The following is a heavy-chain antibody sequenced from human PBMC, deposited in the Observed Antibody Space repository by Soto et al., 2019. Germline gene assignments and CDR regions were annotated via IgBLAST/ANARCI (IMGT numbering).Heavy chain of an antibody. CDR1: GGSMSEYF. CDR2: IYYLGST. J-gene: IGHJ4*02. D-gene: IGHD3-10*01. V-gene: IGHV4-59*01. CDR3: ARDGYDGSGSPYPAY. Sequence: SETLSLTCSVSGGSMSEYFWSWIRQSPGKGLEWIGYIYYLGSTDYNPSLKSRVTISVDTSKRQFSLRLTSVTAADTAVYDCARDGYDGSGSPYPAYWGPGTQVTVS.